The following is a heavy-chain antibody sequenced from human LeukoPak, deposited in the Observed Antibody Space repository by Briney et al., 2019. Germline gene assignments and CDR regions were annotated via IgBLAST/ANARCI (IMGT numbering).Heavy chain of an antibody. CDR1: GGSISSYY. Sequence: SETLSLTCTVSGGSISSYYGSWIRQPAGKGLEWIGRIYTSGSTNYNPSLKSRVTMSVDTSKNQFSLKLSSVTAADTAVYYCARDREIYDSSGYYFYYMDVWGKGTTVTVSS. J-gene: IGHJ6*03. CDR3: ARDREIYDSSGYYFYYMDV. V-gene: IGHV4-4*07. CDR2: IYTSGST. D-gene: IGHD3-22*01.